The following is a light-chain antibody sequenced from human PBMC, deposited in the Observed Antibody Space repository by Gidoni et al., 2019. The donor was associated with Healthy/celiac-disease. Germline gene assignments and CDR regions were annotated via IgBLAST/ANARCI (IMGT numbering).Light chain of an antibody. CDR3: QQSYSTPQT. Sequence: DIQMTQSPSSLSASVGDRVTITCRASQSISSYLNWYQQKPGKAPKLLIYAASSLQSGVPSRFSGIGSGTDFTLTISSRQPEDFATYYCQQSYSTPQTFGQGTKVEIK. V-gene: IGKV1-39*01. CDR2: AAS. J-gene: IGKJ1*01. CDR1: QSISSY.